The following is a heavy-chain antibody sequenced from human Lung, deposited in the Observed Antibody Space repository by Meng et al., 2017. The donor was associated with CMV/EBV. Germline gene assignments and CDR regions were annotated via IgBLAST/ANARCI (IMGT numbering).Heavy chain of an antibody. CDR3: AREPGDFWSGYHGWFEP. V-gene: IGHV4-61*01. D-gene: IGHD3-3*01. Sequence: SXTLSLTCTVSGGSVSSGSYYCSWIRQHPGKGLEWIGYIYYSGSTNYNPSLKSRVTISVDRSKNQFTLNLSAVTAADTAGYYCAREPGDFWSGYHGWFEPWGQGTXVTVSS. CDR1: GGSVSSGSYY. CDR2: IYYSGST. J-gene: IGHJ5*02.